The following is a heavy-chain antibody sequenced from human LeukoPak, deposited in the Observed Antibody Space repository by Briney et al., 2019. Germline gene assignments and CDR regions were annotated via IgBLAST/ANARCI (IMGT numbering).Heavy chain of an antibody. V-gene: IGHV3-21*01. J-gene: IGHJ4*02. CDR3: AREFGNADTYGNVPLGH. Sequence: PGGSLRLSCTASGFTFRSSSFNWVRRVQGKGLEWVSSISSSGTYMYYADSVEGRFTISRDNAKNSLFLQMDSLRAEDTGVYFCAREFGNADTYGNVPLGHWGQGTLVTVSS. CDR2: ISSSGTYM. CDR1: GFTFRSSS. D-gene: IGHD5-18*01.